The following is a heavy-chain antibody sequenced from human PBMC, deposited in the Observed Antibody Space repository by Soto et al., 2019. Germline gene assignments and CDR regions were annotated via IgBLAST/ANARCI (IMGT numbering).Heavy chain of an antibody. Sequence: QVQLVQSGAEVKKPGASVKVSCKASGYTFTSYGISWVRQAPGQGLEWMGWISAYNGNTNYAQKLQGRVTMTTDTSTSTAYMVRRSLRSDDTAVYYCAGDLRRCSGGSCFCPGTDAFDIWGQGTMVTVSS. CDR1: GYTFTSYG. J-gene: IGHJ3*02. V-gene: IGHV1-18*01. CDR3: AGDLRRCSGGSCFCPGTDAFDI. D-gene: IGHD2-15*01. CDR2: ISAYNGNT.